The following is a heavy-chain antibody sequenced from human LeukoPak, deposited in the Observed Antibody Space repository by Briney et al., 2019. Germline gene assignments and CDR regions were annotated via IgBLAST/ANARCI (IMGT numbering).Heavy chain of an antibody. CDR1: GFTFGDYA. CDR2: IRSKAYGGTT. D-gene: IGHD2-15*01. J-gene: IGHJ4*02. Sequence: GGSLRLSCRASGFTFGDYAMSWVRQAPGKGLEWVGFIRSKAYGGTTEYAASVKGRFTISRDDSKSIAYLQMNSLKTEDTAVYYCTQVADDYWGQGTPVTVSS. V-gene: IGHV3-49*04. CDR3: TQVADDY.